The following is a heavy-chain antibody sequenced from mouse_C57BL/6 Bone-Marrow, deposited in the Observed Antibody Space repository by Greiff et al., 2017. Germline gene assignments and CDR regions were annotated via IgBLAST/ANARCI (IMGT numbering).Heavy chain of an antibody. CDR1: GYSFTDYN. CDR3: AREKEYGNYYY. V-gene: IGHV1-39*01. Sequence: LVESGPELVKPGASVKISCKASGYSFTDYNMNWVKQSNGKSLEWIGVITPNYGTTSYNQKFKGKATLTVDQSSSTASMQLNSLTSEDSAVYYCAREKEYGNYYYWGQGTTLTGSS. CDR2: ITPNYGTT. J-gene: IGHJ2*01. D-gene: IGHD2-1*01.